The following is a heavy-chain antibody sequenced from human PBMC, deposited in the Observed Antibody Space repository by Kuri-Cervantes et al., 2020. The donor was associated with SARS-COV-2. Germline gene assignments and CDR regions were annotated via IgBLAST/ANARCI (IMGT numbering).Heavy chain of an antibody. Sequence: GESLKISCSASGFTFTPYAMHWVRQAPGKGLEYVSAINSYATIIYYADSVKGRFTISRDNSRNTLYLEMRNLRPDDTAVYFCVRGGTSTEDYYYYYGMDVWGQGTTVTVSS. J-gene: IGHJ6*02. CDR3: VRGGTSTEDYYYYYGMDV. D-gene: IGHD1-1*01. CDR2: INSYATII. V-gene: IGHV3-64D*08. CDR1: GFTFTPYA.